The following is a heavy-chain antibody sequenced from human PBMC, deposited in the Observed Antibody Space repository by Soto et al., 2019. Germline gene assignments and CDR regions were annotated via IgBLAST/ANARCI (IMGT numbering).Heavy chain of an antibody. CDR2: IKSKTDGGTT. Sequence: LRLSCAASGFTFSNAWMNWVRQAPGKGLEWVGRIKSKTDGGTTDYAAPVKGRFTISRDDSKNTLYLQMNSLKTEDTAVYYCTTGVVPAAKAQLLSYYYGMDVWGQGTTVTVSS. J-gene: IGHJ6*02. V-gene: IGHV3-15*07. D-gene: IGHD2-2*01. CDR3: TTGVVPAAKAQLLSYYYGMDV. CDR1: GFTFSNAW.